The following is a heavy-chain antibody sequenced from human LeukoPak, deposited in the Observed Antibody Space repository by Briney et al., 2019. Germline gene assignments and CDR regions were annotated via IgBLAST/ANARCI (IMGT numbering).Heavy chain of an antibody. J-gene: IGHJ4*02. CDR1: GYTFTSYG. D-gene: IGHD5-12*01. V-gene: IGHV1-18*01. Sequence: ASVKVSCKASGYTFTSYGISWVRQASGQGLEWMGWISAYNGNTNYAQKLQGRVTMTTDTSTSTAYMELRSLRSDDTAVYYCARTSGYSGYEEFDYWGQGTLVTVSS. CDR2: ISAYNGNT. CDR3: ARTSGYSGYEEFDY.